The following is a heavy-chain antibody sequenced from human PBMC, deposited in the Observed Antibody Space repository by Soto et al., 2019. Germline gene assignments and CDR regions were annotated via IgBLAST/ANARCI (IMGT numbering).Heavy chain of an antibody. Sequence: SGPTLVNPTQTLTLTCTFSGFSLSTSGMCVSWIRQPPGKALEWLARIDWDDDKYYSTSLKTRLTISKDTSKNQVVLTMTNMDPVDTATYYCARMKHSSSSGGVFDYWAQGTLVTVSS. CDR3: ARMKHSSSSGGVFDY. CDR2: IDWDDDK. CDR1: GFSLSTSGMC. D-gene: IGHD6-6*01. J-gene: IGHJ4*02. V-gene: IGHV2-70*11.